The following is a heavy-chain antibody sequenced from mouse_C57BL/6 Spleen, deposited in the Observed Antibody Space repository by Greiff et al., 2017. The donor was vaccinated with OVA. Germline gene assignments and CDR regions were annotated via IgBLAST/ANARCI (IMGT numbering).Heavy chain of an antibody. CDR1: GYTFTSYW. J-gene: IGHJ3*01. CDR3: ARHDGYYWFAY. Sequence: QVQLQQPGAELVMPGASVKLSCKASGYTFTSYWMHWVKQRPGQGLEWIGEIDPSDSYTNYNQKFKGKSTLTVDKSSSTAFMQLSSLTSEDSAVYYCARHDGYYWFAYWGQGTLVTVSA. CDR2: IDPSDSYT. D-gene: IGHD2-3*01. V-gene: IGHV1-69*01.